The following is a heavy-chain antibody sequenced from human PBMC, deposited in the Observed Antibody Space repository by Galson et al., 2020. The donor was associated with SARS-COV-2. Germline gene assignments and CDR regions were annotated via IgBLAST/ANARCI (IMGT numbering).Heavy chain of an antibody. J-gene: IGHJ6*03. CDR1: GLIFISYE. Sequence: GGSLRLPFAASGLIFISYEIHWSRQPPGKGLDWVSYISSSRITIYYTNSVKGRFTISSDNAKNSLYLKMNSLRAEDTAVYYCARVPIWYYGSSGNRYYYYYMDVWGKGTTVSGSS. D-gene: IGHD3-22*01. CDR3: ARVPIWYYGSSGNRYYYYYMDV. V-gene: IGHV3-48*03. CDR2: ISSSRITI.